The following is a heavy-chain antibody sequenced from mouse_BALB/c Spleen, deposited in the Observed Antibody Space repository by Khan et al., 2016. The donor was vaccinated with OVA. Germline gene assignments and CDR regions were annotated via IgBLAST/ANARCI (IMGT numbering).Heavy chain of an antibody. CDR3: ARSYGGDFDY. V-gene: IGHV3-2*02. D-gene: IGHD1-1*02. CDR1: GYSITTDYA. J-gene: IGHJ2*01. CDR2: ISYSGNT. Sequence: VQLKESGPGLVKPSQSLSLTCTVTGYSITTDYAWNWIRQFPGNKLEWMGYISYSGNTKYNPSLKSRISITRDTSKNQFFLQLKSVTTEDTARYYCARSYGGDFDYWGQGTILTVSS.